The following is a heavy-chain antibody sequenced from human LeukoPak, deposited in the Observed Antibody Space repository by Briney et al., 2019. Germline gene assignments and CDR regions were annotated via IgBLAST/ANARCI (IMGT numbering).Heavy chain of an antibody. J-gene: IGHJ5*02. CDR3: AKGAPYSSSLSNYFDP. Sequence: GGSLRLSCAASGFTFSNYGMTWVRQAPGKGLEWVSSVSGSGGSTHYADSVKGRFTTSRDNSKNTLYLQMNSLRAEDTAVYYCAKGAPYSSSLSNYFDPWGQGTLVTVSS. CDR1: GFTFSNYG. V-gene: IGHV3-23*01. D-gene: IGHD6-6*01. CDR2: VSGSGGST.